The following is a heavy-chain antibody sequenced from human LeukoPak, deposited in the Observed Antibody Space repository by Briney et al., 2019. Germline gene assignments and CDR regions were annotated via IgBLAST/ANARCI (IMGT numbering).Heavy chain of an antibody. CDR1: GGSISSYY. Sequence: SETLSLTCTVSGGSISSYYWSWLRQPPGKGLEWIGYIYYSGSTNYNPSLKSRVTISVDTSKNQFSLKLSSVTAADTAVYYCARRPDPWGQGTLVTVSS. CDR2: IYYSGST. CDR3: ARRPDP. V-gene: IGHV4-59*08. J-gene: IGHJ5*02.